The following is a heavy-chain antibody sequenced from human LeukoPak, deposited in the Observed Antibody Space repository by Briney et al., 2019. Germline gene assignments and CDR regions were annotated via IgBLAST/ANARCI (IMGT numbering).Heavy chain of an antibody. CDR3: ARSLHSSGYYDY. V-gene: IGHV3-30-3*01. J-gene: IGHJ4*02. D-gene: IGHD3-22*01. CDR1: GFTFSSYA. Sequence: GGSLRLSCAASGFTFSSYAMHWVRQAPGKGLEWVAVISYDGSNKYYADSVKGRFTISRDNSKNTLYLQMNSLRAEGTAVYYCARSLHSSGYYDYWGQGTLVTVSS. CDR2: ISYDGSNK.